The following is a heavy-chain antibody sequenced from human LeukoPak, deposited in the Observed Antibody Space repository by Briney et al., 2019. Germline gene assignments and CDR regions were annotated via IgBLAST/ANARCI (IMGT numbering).Heavy chain of an antibody. CDR3: ARFRDPVLRLEYYYYGMDV. V-gene: IGHV1-8*01. Sequence: GASVKVSCKASGYTFTSYDINWVRQATGQGLEWMGWMNPNSGNTGYAQKFQGRVTMTRNTSISTAYMELSSLRSEDTAVYYCARFRDPVLRLEYYYYGMDVWGQGTTVTVSS. D-gene: IGHD6-25*01. J-gene: IGHJ6*02. CDR1: GYTFTSYD. CDR2: MNPNSGNT.